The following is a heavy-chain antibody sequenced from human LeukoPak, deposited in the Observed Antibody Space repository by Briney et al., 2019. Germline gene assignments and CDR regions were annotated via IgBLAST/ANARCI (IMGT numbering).Heavy chain of an antibody. CDR1: GGSFSGFY. J-gene: IGHJ5*02. Sequence: PSETLSLTCAVYGGSFSGFYWSWVRQPPGKGLEWIGEISHSGSTYYNPSFKSRVTILVDTSRNQFSLKLTSVTAADTAVYYCARGPDSGSYFAWFDPWGQGTLVTVSS. D-gene: IGHD3-10*01. CDR3: ARGPDSGSYFAWFDP. CDR2: ISHSGST. V-gene: IGHV4-34*01.